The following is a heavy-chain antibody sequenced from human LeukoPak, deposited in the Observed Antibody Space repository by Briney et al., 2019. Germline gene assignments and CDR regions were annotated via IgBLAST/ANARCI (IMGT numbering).Heavy chain of an antibody. J-gene: IGHJ3*02. V-gene: IGHV4-59*08. CDR2: IYYSGST. CDR1: GGSISSYY. CDR3: ARQGVDDAFDI. Sequence: SETLSLTCTVSGGSISSYYWSWIRQPPGKGLAGIGYIYYSGSTNYNPSLKRRVTISVDTSKNQVSLKLSSVTAADTAVYYCARQGVDDAFDIWRQGTMVTVSS.